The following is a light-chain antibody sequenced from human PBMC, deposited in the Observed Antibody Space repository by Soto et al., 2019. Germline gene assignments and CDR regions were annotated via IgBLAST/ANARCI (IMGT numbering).Light chain of an antibody. CDR1: QSISSW. CDR2: KTS. CDR3: QYYNDYCWR. Sequence: DIQLTQSHSTLSASVGDRVTITCRASQSISSWLAWYQQKPGKAPNLLIYKTSNLERGVPSRFSGSGSGKEFTLTITSLQPDDFATYYCQYYNDYCWRFGQGTKVEIK. V-gene: IGKV1-5*03. J-gene: IGKJ1*01.